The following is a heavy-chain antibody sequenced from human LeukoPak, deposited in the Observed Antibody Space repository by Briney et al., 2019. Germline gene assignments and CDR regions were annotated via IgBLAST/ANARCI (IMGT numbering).Heavy chain of an antibody. Sequence: GGSLRLSCAASGFTFSSYWMSWVRQAPGKGLEWVANIKQDGSEKYYVDSVKGRFTISRDNAKNSLYLQMNSLRAEDTAVYYCARAFSDILTGYPYDAFDIWGQGTMVTVSS. D-gene: IGHD3-9*01. J-gene: IGHJ3*02. CDR1: GFTFSSYW. V-gene: IGHV3-7*01. CDR2: IKQDGSEK. CDR3: ARAFSDILTGYPYDAFDI.